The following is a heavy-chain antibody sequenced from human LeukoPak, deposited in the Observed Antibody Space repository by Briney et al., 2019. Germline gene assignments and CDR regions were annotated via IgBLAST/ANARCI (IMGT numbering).Heavy chain of an antibody. Sequence: SETLSLTCTVSGGSISSSSYYWGWIRQPPGKGLEWIGSIYYSGSTYYNPSLKSRVTISVDTSKNQFSLKLSSVTAADTAVYYCARFRATDYYDSSGKSELDYWGQGTLVTVSS. CDR1: GGSISSSSYY. J-gene: IGHJ4*02. D-gene: IGHD3-22*01. V-gene: IGHV4-39*07. CDR3: ARFRATDYYDSSGKSELDY. CDR2: IYYSGST.